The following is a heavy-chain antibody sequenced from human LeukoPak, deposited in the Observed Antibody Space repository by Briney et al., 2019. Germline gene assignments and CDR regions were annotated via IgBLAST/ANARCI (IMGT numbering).Heavy chain of an antibody. J-gene: IGHJ4*02. CDR1: GFTFSSYG. V-gene: IGHV3-33*01. CDR3: ARDYVMDYGGNLNHFDY. D-gene: IGHD4-23*01. Sequence: GGSLRLSCAASGFTFSSYGMHWVRQAPGKGLEWVAVIWYDGSNKYYADSVKGRFTISRDNSKNTLYLQMNSLRAEDTAVYYCARDYVMDYGGNLNHFDYWGQGTLVTVSS. CDR2: IWYDGSNK.